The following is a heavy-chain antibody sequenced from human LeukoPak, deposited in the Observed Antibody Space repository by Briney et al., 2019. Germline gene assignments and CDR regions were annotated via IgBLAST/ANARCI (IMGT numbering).Heavy chain of an antibody. CDR2: IGGGGDSP. V-gene: IGHV3-23*01. Sequence: GGSLRLSCAASGLTFSNYAMNWVRQDPREGLEWLSGIGGGGDSPYYADSVKGRFTISRDNSKNTMYLQMNSLRVEDTAVYYCAKDLRGYYRPMDYWGQGTLVTVSS. CDR3: AKDLRGYYRPMDY. J-gene: IGHJ4*02. CDR1: GLTFSNYA. D-gene: IGHD2-8*01.